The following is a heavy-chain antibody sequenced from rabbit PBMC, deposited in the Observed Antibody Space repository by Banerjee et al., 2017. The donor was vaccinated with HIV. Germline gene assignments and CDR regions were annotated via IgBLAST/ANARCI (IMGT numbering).Heavy chain of an antibody. CDR1: GFSFSSGYD. V-gene: IGHV1S45*01. Sequence: QEQLVESGGGLVKPGASLTLTCKASGFSFSSGYDMCWVRQAPGKGLEWIGCIYAGSSSSTYYASWAKGRFTISKTSSTTVTLQMTSLTAADTATYFCARDLAGVIGWNFNLWGPGTLVTVS. CDR2: IYAGSSSST. J-gene: IGHJ4*01. CDR3: ARDLAGVIGWNFNL. D-gene: IGHD4-1*01.